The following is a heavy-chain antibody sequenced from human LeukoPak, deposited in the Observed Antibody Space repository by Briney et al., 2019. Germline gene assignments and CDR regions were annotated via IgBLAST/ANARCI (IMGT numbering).Heavy chain of an antibody. D-gene: IGHD2-15*01. CDR1: GFIFSGSW. CDR2: IKKDGSEK. Sequence: GGSLRLSCTASGFIFSGSWVAWIRQAPGKGLEWVAIIKKDGSEKYYVDSMKGRFTISRDNAKNSLFLQMNSLRAEDTAIYYCTTDTWYSAGHWGQGTLVTVSS. J-gene: IGHJ4*02. V-gene: IGHV3-7*03. CDR3: TTDTWYSAGH.